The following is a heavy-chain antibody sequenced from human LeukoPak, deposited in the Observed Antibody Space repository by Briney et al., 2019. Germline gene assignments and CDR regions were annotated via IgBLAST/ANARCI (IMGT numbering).Heavy chain of an antibody. D-gene: IGHD3-16*02. CDR1: GYTFTSYY. CDR2: INPSGGST. V-gene: IGHV1-46*01. Sequence: GASVKVSCKASGYTFTSYYMHWVRQAPGQGLEWMGIINPSGGSTSYAQKFQGRVTMTRDTSTSTVYMELSSLRSEDTAVYYCARDGGEITGYDYLWGIYRYFDFWGQGTLVTVSS. J-gene: IGHJ4*02. CDR3: ARDGGEITGYDYLWGIYRYFDF.